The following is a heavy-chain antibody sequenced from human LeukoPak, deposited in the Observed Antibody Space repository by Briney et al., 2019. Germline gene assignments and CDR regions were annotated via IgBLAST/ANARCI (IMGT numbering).Heavy chain of an antibody. CDR1: GFTFSSYW. CDR3: TTDEFYDFWSGYLPLDY. Sequence: GGSLRLSCAASGFTFSSYWMSWVRQAPGKGLEWVGRIKSKTDGGTTDYAAPVKGRFTISRDDSKNTLYLQMNSLKTEDTAVYYCTTDEFYDFWSGYLPLDYWGQGTLVTVSS. CDR2: IKSKTDGGTT. V-gene: IGHV3-15*01. D-gene: IGHD3-3*01. J-gene: IGHJ4*02.